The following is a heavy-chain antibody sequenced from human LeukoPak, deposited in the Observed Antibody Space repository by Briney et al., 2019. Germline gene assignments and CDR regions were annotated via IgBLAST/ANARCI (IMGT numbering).Heavy chain of an antibody. V-gene: IGHV3-30*03. CDR1: GFSFTNYA. Sequence: GGSLRLSCTGSGFSFTNYAMHWVRQAPGEGLEWVAVISYDESRIYYADSVKGRFTISRDLSTNTLYLQMNSLTTEDTAMYFCARRPVAAEYFQHWGQGTLVTVSS. CDR3: ARRPVAAEYFQH. CDR2: ISYDESRI. J-gene: IGHJ1*01. D-gene: IGHD6-25*01.